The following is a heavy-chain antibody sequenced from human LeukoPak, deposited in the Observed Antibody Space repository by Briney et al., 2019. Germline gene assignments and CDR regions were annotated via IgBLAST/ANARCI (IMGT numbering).Heavy chain of an antibody. J-gene: IGHJ5*02. CDR1: GYTFTGYY. V-gene: IGHV1-2*02. CDR3: ARDRYSITMIVVANPRKGNYNWFDP. CDR2: INPNSGGT. D-gene: IGHD3-22*01. Sequence: ASVKVSCKASGYTFTGYYMHWVRQAPGQGLEWMGWINPNSGGTNYAQKFQGRVTMTRDTSISTAYMELSRLRSDDTAVYYCARDRYSITMIVVANPRKGNYNWFDPWGQGTLVTVSS.